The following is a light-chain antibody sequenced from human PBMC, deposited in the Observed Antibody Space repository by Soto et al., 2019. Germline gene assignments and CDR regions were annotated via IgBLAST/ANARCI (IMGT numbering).Light chain of an antibody. CDR3: QQRSTWPPFS. Sequence: TVSSQSPATLSLSLEERATLSCRASQSIGSYLAWYQHKLGQPPRLLIYDASNRATGIPVRFSGSGSGTDFTLTISSLEPEDFAVYYCQQRSTWPPFSLGPGTKVDIK. CDR2: DAS. CDR1: QSIGSY. V-gene: IGKV3-11*01. J-gene: IGKJ3*01.